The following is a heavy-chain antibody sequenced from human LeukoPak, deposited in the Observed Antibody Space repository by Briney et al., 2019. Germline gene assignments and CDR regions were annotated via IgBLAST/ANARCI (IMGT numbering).Heavy chain of an antibody. CDR3: SKGTRERGGPPQFNY. CDR2: ISGSGGST. V-gene: IGHV3-23*01. CDR1: GFTFSSYA. D-gene: IGHD1-1*01. J-gene: IGHJ4*02. Sequence: GGSLRLSCAASGFTFSSYAMSWVRQAPGKGLEWVSAISGSGGSTYYADSVKGRFTISRDNSKNTLYLQMNSLRAEDTAVYYCSKGTRERGGPPQFNYWGQGTLATVPS.